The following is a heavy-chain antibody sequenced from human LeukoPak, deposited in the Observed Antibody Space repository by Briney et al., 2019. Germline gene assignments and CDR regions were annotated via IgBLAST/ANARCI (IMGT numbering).Heavy chain of an antibody. CDR2: IIPIFGTA. CDR3: ARGTPPNVYDFWSGRKNWFDP. J-gene: IGHJ5*02. V-gene: IGHV1-69*05. CDR1: GGTFSSYA. D-gene: IGHD3-3*01. Sequence: ASVKVSCKASGGTFSSYAISWVRQAPGQGLEWMGGIIPIFGTANYAQKFQGRVTITTDESTSTAYMELSSLRSEDTAVYYCARGTPPNVYDFWSGRKNWFDPWGQGTLVTVSS.